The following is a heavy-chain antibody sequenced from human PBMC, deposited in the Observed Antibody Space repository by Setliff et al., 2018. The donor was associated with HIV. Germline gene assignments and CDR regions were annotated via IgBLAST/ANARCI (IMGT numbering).Heavy chain of an antibody. CDR2: IYYSGST. CDR1: GGSINTYY. D-gene: IGHD3-10*01. Sequence: SETLSLTCTVSGGSINTYYWSWIRQPPGKGLEGIGYIYYSGSTNYNPSLKSRVTTSVATSKNQFSLKLKSATAADTAVYYCARPSNYGSGSYGAFDIWGQGTMVTVSS. J-gene: IGHJ3*02. V-gene: IGHV4-59*08. CDR3: ARPSNYGSGSYGAFDI.